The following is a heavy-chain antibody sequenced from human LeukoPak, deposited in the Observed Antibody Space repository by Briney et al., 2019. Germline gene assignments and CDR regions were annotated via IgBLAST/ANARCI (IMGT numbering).Heavy chain of an antibody. CDR3: ARDFGRWFIDY. Sequence: GTSLRLSCAASGFTFSRHPMHWVRQAPGKGLEWVAVIVYDGSEKYYKESVKGRFTISRDNSKNTLYLQMNSLRAEDTAVYYCARDFGRWFIDYWGQGTLVTVSS. CDR1: GFTFSRHP. V-gene: IGHV3-30*04. CDR2: IVYDGSEK. D-gene: IGHD4-23*01. J-gene: IGHJ4*02.